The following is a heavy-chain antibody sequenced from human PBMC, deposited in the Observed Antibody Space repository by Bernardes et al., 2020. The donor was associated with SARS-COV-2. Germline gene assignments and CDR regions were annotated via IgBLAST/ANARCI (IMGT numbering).Heavy chain of an antibody. D-gene: IGHD6-13*01. V-gene: IGHV1-24*01. CDR3: ATSRQQLVANWFDP. Sequence: ASMKVSCKVSGYTLTELSMHWVRQAPGKGLEWMGGFDPEDGETIYAQKFQGRVTMTEDTSTDTAYMELSSLRSEDTAVYYCATSRQQLVANWFDPWGQGTLVTVSS. CDR1: GYTLTELS. CDR2: FDPEDGET. J-gene: IGHJ5*02.